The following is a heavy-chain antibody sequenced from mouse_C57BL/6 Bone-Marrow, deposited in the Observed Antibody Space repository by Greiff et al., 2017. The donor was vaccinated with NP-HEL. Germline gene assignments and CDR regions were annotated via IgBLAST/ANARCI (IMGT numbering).Heavy chain of an antibody. J-gene: IGHJ1*03. CDR3: ARTPYYYGSSDWYFDV. Sequence: EVKLQQSGPELVKPGASVKIPCKASGYTFTDYNMDWVKQSPGKSLEWIGDINPNNGGTIYNQKFKGKATLTVDKSSSTAYMELRSLTSEDTAVYYCARTPYYYGSSDWYFDVWGTGTTVTVSS. CDR2: INPNNGGT. CDR1: GYTFTDYN. D-gene: IGHD1-1*01. V-gene: IGHV1-18*01.